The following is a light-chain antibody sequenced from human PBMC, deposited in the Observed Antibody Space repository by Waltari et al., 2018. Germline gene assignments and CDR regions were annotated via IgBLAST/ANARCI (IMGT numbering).Light chain of an antibody. V-gene: IGLV2-14*01. CDR1: SSDVGGHNS. Sequence: QSALTPPASVSGSPGQSITIPCTGTSSDVGGHNSVSWYQQYPGKAPKVIIYEVSNRPSGVSNRFSGSKSGNTASLTISGLQAEDEADYYCSSYSSSSPLWVFGGGTKLTVL. J-gene: IGLJ3*02. CDR2: EVS. CDR3: SSYSSSSPLWV.